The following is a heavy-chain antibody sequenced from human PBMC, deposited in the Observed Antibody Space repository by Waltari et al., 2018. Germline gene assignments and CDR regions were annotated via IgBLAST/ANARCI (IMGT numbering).Heavy chain of an antibody. CDR1: GFTFTTYS. CDR2: ISPRSTYR. Sequence: EVQLVESGGGLVKPGGSLRLSCGASGFTFTTYSMIWVRQAPGKGLEWVSSISPRSTYRYYADSLKGRFTLSRDNAKNALSLQMNSLRADDTAVYYCAREAHGGPADYWGQGTLVTVSS. J-gene: IGHJ4*02. CDR3: AREAHGGPADY. V-gene: IGHV3-21*06. D-gene: IGHD3-16*01.